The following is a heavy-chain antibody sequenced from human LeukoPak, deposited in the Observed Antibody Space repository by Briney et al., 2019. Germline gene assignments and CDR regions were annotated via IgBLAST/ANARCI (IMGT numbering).Heavy chain of an antibody. CDR3: ARDQARGYSYYDV. J-gene: IGHJ6*02. CDR2: IYYTGSA. D-gene: IGHD5-18*01. Sequence: SQTLSLTCTVSGGSINSADYYWSWIRQPPGKGLEWIGYIYYTGSAYYNPSLKSRVTISVDTSKNQFSLKLNSVTAADTAVYYCARDQARGYSYYDVWGQGTTVTVSS. V-gene: IGHV4-30-4*08. CDR1: GGSINSADYY.